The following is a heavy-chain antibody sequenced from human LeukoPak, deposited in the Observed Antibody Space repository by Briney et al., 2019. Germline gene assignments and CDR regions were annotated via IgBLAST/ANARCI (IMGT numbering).Heavy chain of an antibody. CDR2: IRYDGSNK. CDR3: AKDLLRDRWFGES. D-gene: IGHD3-10*01. CDR1: GFTFSSYG. Sequence: QSGGSLRLSCAASGFTFSSYGMHWVRQAPGKGLEWVAFIRYDGSNKYYADSVKGRFTISRDNSKNTLYLQMNSLRPEDTAVYYCAKDLLRDRWFGESWGQGTLVTVPS. V-gene: IGHV3-30*02. J-gene: IGHJ5*02.